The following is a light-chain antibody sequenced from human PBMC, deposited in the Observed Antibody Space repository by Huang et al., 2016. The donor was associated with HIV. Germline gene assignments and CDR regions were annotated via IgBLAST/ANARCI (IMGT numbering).Light chain of an antibody. Sequence: EIVLTQSTDFQSVTPKEKVTINCRASQGIGSSLHWYQQKPDQSPKLRIKYASQSMSGVPSRFSGSGSGTDFTLTINSLEAEDAATYYCQQSDNLPITFGPGTKVDIK. CDR1: QGIGSS. J-gene: IGKJ3*01. CDR3: QQSDNLPIT. CDR2: YAS. V-gene: IGKV6-21*02.